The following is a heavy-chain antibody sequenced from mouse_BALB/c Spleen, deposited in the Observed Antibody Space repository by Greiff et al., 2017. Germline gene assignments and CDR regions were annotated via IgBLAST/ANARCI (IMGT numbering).Heavy chain of an antibody. V-gene: IGHV5-12-2*01. CDR1: GFTFSSYT. CDR3: ARHYGSSYGWFAY. CDR2: ISNGGGST. Sequence: EVQRVESGGGLVQPGGSLKLSCAASGFTFSSYTMSWVRQTPEKRLEWVAYISNGGGSTYYPDTVKGRFTISRDNAKNTLYLQMSSLKSEDTAMYYCARHYGSSYGWFAYWGQGTLVTVSA. D-gene: IGHD1-1*01. J-gene: IGHJ3*01.